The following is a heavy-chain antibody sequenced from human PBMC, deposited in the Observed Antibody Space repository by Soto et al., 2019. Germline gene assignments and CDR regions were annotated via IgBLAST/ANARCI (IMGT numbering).Heavy chain of an antibody. Sequence: QVQLVQSGAEVKKPESSVKVSCKTSGGTFVRHVISWVRQAPGQGPEWMGKINPLSGIPNYAQKFQDRVTCTADTDSSTAYMELSSLRSDDTAVNYCAAPACAATWCTPSHNLDHWGQGTLVTVSS. CDR2: INPLSGIP. CDR1: GGTFVRHV. J-gene: IGHJ4*02. CDR3: AAPACAATWCTPSHNLDH. D-gene: IGHD2-8*02. V-gene: IGHV1-69*09.